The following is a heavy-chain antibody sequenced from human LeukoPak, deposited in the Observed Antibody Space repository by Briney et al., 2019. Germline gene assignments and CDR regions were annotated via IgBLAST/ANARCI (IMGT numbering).Heavy chain of an antibody. CDR2: ISTSGST. CDR3: ARVGIHYGSGSYYLYYYYYYYMDV. Sequence: SETLSLTCTVSGGSISSYYWSWIRQPPGKGLEWIGRISTSGSTNYNPSLKSRVTISVDTSKNQFSLKLSSVTAADTAVYYCARVGIHYGSGSYYLYYYYYYYMDVWGKGTTVTVSS. CDR1: GGSISSYY. V-gene: IGHV4-4*07. D-gene: IGHD3-10*01. J-gene: IGHJ6*03.